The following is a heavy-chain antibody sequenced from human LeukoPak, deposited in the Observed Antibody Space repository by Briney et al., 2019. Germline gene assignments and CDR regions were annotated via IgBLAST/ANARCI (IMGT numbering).Heavy chain of an antibody. CDR2: ISTSTTTI. CDR1: GFTFSSYS. D-gene: IGHD3-22*01. J-gene: IGHJ4*02. CDR3: AXGARSSSGYTTD. V-gene: IGHV3-48*04. Sequence: GGSLXLSCEASGFTFSSYSMNWVRQAPGKGLEWISYISTSTTTIYYANSVKGRLTISRDNAKNSLFLQMNSLKTEDTAFYYCAXGARSSSGYTTDWGQGILVTVSS.